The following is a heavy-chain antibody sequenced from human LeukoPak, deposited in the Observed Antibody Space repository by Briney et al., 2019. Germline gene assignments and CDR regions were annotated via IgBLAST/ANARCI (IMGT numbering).Heavy chain of an antibody. D-gene: IGHD2-21*01. CDR1: GFTFSNSA. CDR3: ARDYLVSPFDY. CDR2: ISSSGSTI. J-gene: IGHJ4*02. Sequence: GGSLRLSCAASGFTFSNSAMSWVRQAPGKGLEWVSYISSSGSTIYYADSVKGRFTISRDNAKNSLYLQMNSLRAEDTAVYYCARDYLVSPFDYWGQGTLVTVSS. V-gene: IGHV3-48*03.